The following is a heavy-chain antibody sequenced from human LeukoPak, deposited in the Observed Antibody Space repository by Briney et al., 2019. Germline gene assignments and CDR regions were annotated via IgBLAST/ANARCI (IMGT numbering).Heavy chain of an antibody. CDR1: GYTLTELS. V-gene: IGHV1-24*01. D-gene: IGHD3-10*01. Sequence: ASVKVSCKVSGYTLTELSMHWVRQAPGKGLEWMGGFDPEDGETIYAQKFQGRVTMTEDTSTDTAYMELSSLRPEDTAVYYCATVYYGSGHDAFDIWGQGTMVTVSS. CDR3: ATVYYGSGHDAFDI. J-gene: IGHJ3*02. CDR2: FDPEDGET.